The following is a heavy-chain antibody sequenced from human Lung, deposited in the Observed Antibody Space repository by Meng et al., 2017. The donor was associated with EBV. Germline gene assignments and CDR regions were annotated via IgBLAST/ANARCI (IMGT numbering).Heavy chain of an antibody. Sequence: QGPLVQAGAELKKPGASVKVSCKASGYTFTRYSMNWVRQAPGQGLEWMGWISTNTGNPTYAQGFTGRFVFSVDTSVSTAYLQISSLKAEDTAVYYCGTLKYTSGFYGPAYWGQGALVTVSS. CDR1: GYTFTRYS. D-gene: IGHD6-19*01. J-gene: IGHJ4*02. CDR3: GTLKYTSGFYGPAY. V-gene: IGHV7-4-1*02. CDR2: ISTNTGNP.